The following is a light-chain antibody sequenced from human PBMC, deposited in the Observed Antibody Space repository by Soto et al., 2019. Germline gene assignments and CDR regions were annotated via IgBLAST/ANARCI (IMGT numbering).Light chain of an antibody. V-gene: IGKV1-5*03. CDR2: KAS. CDR1: QTISSW. Sequence: DIQMTQSPSTLSGSVGDRVTITCRASQTISSWLAWYQQKPGKAPKLLIYKASTLKSGVPSRFSGSGSGTEFTLTISSLQPDDFATYCCQHYNTYSGTFGQGTKLEFK. J-gene: IGKJ1*01. CDR3: QHYNTYSGT.